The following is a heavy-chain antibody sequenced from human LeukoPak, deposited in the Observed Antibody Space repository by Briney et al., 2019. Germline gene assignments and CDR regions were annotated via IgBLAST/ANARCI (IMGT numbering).Heavy chain of an antibody. J-gene: IGHJ4*02. V-gene: IGHV5-51*01. D-gene: IGHD3-10*01. CDR3: ARPLYYYGSGSYSPYYFDY. CDR2: IYPGDSDT. Sequence: KNGESLKISCKGSGYSLTSYWIGWVRQMPGKGLEWMGIIYPGDSDTRYSPSFQGQVTISADKSISTAYLQWSSLKASDTAMYYCARPLYYYGSGSYSPYYFDYWGQGTLVTVSS. CDR1: GYSLTSYW.